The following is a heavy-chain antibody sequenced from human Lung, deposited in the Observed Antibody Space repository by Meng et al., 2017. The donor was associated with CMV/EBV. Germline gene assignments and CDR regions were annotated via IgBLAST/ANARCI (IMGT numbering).Heavy chain of an antibody. CDR2: IYYSGST. CDR1: GGSISSGDYY. V-gene: IGHV4-30-4*01. Sequence: LXCTVSGGSISSGDYYWSWIRQPPGKGLEWIGYIYYSGSTYYNPSLKSRVTISVDTSKNQFSLKLSSVTAADTAVYYCARAHRGVTTSNFEYWGQGAXVTVAS. J-gene: IGHJ4*02. CDR3: ARAHRGVTTSNFEY. D-gene: IGHD2-21*02.